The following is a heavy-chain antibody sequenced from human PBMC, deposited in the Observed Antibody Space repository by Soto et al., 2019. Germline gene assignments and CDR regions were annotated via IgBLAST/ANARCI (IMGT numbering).Heavy chain of an antibody. V-gene: IGHV3-33*01. D-gene: IGHD3-9*01. J-gene: IGHJ4*02. CDR3: ARQRLRYFDWLPAY. CDR2: IWYDGSNK. Sequence: PGGSLRLSCAASGFTFSSYGMHWVRQAPGKGLEWVAVIWYDGSNKYYADPVKGRFTISRDNSKNTLYLQMNSLRAEDTAVYYCARQRLRYFDWLPAYWGQGTLVTVSS. CDR1: GFTFSSYG.